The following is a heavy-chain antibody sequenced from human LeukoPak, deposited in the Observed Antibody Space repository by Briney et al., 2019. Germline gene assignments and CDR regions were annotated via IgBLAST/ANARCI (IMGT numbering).Heavy chain of an antibody. CDR3: ARDNRGYNWNDGAFDY. Sequence: PSETLSLTCTVSGGSISSYYWSWIRQPPGKGLEWIGYIYYSGSTNYNPSLKSRVTISVDTSKNQFSLKLSSVTAADTAVYYCARDNRGYNWNDGAFDYWGQGTLVTVSS. V-gene: IGHV4-59*01. CDR1: GGSISSYY. CDR2: IYYSGST. J-gene: IGHJ4*02. D-gene: IGHD1-1*01.